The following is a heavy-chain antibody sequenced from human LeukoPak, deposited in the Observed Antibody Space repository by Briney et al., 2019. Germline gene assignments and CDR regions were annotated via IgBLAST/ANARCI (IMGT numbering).Heavy chain of an antibody. CDR2: FDPECGET. CDR3: ATWYSSSWAPFDY. V-gene: IGHV1-24*01. D-gene: IGHD6-13*01. CDR1: GYTLTELS. Sequence: EASVKVSCKVSGYTLTELSMHWVRQAPGKGLEWMGGFDPECGETFYAQKVQGRVTMTEDTSTDAAYMELSSLRSEDTVVYYCATWYSSSWAPFDYWGQGTMVTVSS. J-gene: IGHJ4*02.